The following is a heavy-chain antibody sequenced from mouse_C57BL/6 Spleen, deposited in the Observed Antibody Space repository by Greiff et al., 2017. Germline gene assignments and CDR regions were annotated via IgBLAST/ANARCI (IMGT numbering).Heavy chain of an antibody. CDR2: IDPSDSYT. CDR1: GYTFTSYW. D-gene: IGHD3-3*01. J-gene: IGHJ3*01. CDR3: AGGLAWFAY. Sequence: QVQLQQPGAELVMPGASVKLSCKASGYTFTSYWMHWVKQRPGQGLEWIGEIDPSDSYTNYNQKFKGKSTLTVDKSSSTAYMQLSSLTSADSAVYYCAGGLAWFAYWGQGTLVTVSA. V-gene: IGHV1-69*01.